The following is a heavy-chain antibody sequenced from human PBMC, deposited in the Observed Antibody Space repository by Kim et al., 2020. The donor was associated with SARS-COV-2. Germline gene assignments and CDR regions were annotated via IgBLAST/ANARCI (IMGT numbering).Heavy chain of an antibody. V-gene: IGHV4-59*13. J-gene: IGHJ5*02. D-gene: IGHD3-9*01. Sequence: SETLSLTCTVSGGSISSYYWSWIRQPPGKGLEWIGYIYYGGSTNYNPSLKSRVTISVDTSKNQFSLKLSSVTAAYTAVYYCARSRLRYFDWLPINCFDP. CDR3: ARSRLRYFDWLPINCFDP. CDR2: IYYGGST. CDR1: GGSISSYY.